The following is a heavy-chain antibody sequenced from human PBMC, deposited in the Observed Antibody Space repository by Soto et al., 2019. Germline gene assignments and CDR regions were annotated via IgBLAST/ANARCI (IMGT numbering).Heavy chain of an antibody. CDR1: GGSVSSTNHY. V-gene: IGHV4-39*07. CDR2: LYYSGMT. J-gene: IGHJ5*02. Sequence: SETLSLTCTVSGGSVSSTNHYWGWIRQPPGKGLEWIGDLYYSGMTRYNPSLKSRVTMSVDTSKNQFSLRLSSVTAADTAIYYCATRITVFGLLIPPFDPWGQGTQVTVSS. D-gene: IGHD3-3*01. CDR3: ATRITVFGLLIPPFDP.